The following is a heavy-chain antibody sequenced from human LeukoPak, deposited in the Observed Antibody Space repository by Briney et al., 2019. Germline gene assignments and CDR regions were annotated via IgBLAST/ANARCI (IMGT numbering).Heavy chain of an antibody. CDR3: ARIEMAGQFEDAFDI. J-gene: IGHJ3*02. V-gene: IGHV3-9*02. CDR2: ISWNSGTI. D-gene: IGHD5-24*01. Sequence: GGCLRLSCAASGFTSHIYAIPCVRQGPGKGREWVSGISWNSGTIGYADSVKGRFTTSRDNAKNSVYLQMNSLRAEDTAVYYCARIEMAGQFEDAFDICGQGTMVTVSS. CDR1: GFTSHIYA.